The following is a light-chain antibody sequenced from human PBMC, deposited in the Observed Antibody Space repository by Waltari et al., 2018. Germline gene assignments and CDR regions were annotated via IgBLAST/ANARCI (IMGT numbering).Light chain of an antibody. CDR1: SSNIGSNS. V-gene: IGLV1-44*01. CDR3: AAWDVSLNGLV. J-gene: IGLJ2*01. Sequence: QSVLTQPPSASGTPGQRVTISCSGSSSNIGSNSVNWYQHLPGTAPKLLIYRDNQRSSGVPDRFSGSKSGASASLAISGLQSEDEADYYCAAWDVSLNGLVFGGGTKLTVL. CDR2: RDN.